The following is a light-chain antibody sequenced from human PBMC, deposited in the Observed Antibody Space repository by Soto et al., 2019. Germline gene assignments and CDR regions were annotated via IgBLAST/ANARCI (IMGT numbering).Light chain of an antibody. Sequence: DIVMTQSPLSLPVTPGEPASISCRSSQSLLHSNGYNYLDWYLQKPGQSPQLLIYLGSNRASGVPDRFSGSGSGTDFTLKISRVEAEDVGVYYCMQALQTPRTFGQGPKVDTK. CDR1: QSLLHSNGYNY. J-gene: IGKJ1*01. CDR3: MQALQTPRT. CDR2: LGS. V-gene: IGKV2-28*01.